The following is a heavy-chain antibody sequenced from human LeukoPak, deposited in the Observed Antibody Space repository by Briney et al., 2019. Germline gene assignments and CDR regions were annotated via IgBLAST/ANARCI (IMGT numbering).Heavy chain of an antibody. D-gene: IGHD2-15*01. CDR3: ARGQEAATGQLPDWFDP. V-gene: IGHV4-34*01. CDR2: LNHSGGT. Sequence: PSETLSLTCAVYGGSFSGYYWSWIRQPPGKGLEWIGELNHSGGTNSNPSLKSRVTLSVDLSKNHFSLKLTSVTAADTAVYHCARGQEAATGQLPDWFDPWGQGTLVTVSS. CDR1: GGSFSGYY. J-gene: IGHJ5*02.